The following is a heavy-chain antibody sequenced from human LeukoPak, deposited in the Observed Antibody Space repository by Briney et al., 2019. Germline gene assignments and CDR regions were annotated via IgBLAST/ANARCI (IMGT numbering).Heavy chain of an antibody. Sequence: ASVKVSCKVSGYTLTELSMHWVRQAPGKGLEWMGGFDPENGETIYAEKIQGRVTMTEDTSTDTAYMELSSLRSDDTAVYYCATGWELFDNWGQGTLVTVSS. CDR3: ATGWELFDN. D-gene: IGHD4-23*01. V-gene: IGHV1-24*01. J-gene: IGHJ4*02. CDR2: FDPENGET. CDR1: GYTLTELS.